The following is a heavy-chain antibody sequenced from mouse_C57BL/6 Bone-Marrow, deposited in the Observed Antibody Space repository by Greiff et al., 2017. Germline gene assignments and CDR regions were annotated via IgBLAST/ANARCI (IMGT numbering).Heavy chain of an antibody. V-gene: IGHV1-81*01. Sequence: VQLQQSGAELARPGASVKLSCKASGYTFTSYGISWVKQRTGQGLEWIGEIYPRSGNTYYNEKFKGKATLTADKSSSTAYMELRSLTSEDSAVYFCARRGCLYGSTHFDYWGQGTTLTVSS. J-gene: IGHJ2*01. D-gene: IGHD1-1*01. CDR1: GYTFTSYG. CDR2: IYPRSGNT. CDR3: ARRGCLYGSTHFDY.